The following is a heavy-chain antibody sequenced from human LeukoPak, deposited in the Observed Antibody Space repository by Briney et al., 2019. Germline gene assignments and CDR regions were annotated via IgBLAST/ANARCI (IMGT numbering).Heavy chain of an antibody. CDR1: GGSFSGYY. CDR2: INHSGST. J-gene: IGHJ5*02. CDR3: ARHRCSGGSCYPMNWFDP. V-gene: IGHV4-34*01. D-gene: IGHD2-15*01. Sequence: SETLSLTCAVYGGSFSGYYWSWIRQPPGKGLEWIGEINHSGSTNYNPSLKSRATISVDTSKNQFSLKLSSVTAADTAVYYCARHRCSGGSCYPMNWFDPWAREPWSPSPQ.